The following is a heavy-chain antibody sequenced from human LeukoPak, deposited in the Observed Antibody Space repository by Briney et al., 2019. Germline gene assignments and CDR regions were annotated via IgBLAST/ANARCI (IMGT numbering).Heavy chain of an antibody. Sequence: SQTLSLTCTVSGGSNSSGSYYWSWIRQPAGKGLEWIGRIYTSGSTNYNPSLKSRVTISVDTSKNQFSLKLSSVTAADTAMYYCARVVFWSGYYYYYMDVWGKGTTVTVSS. CDR3: ARVVFWSGYYYYYMDV. J-gene: IGHJ6*03. CDR2: IYTSGST. CDR1: GGSNSSGSYY. V-gene: IGHV4-61*02. D-gene: IGHD3-3*01.